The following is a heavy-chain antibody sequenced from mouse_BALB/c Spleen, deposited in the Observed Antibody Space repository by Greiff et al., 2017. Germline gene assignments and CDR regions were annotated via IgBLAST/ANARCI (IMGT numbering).Heavy chain of an antibody. V-gene: IGHV1-87*01. CDR2: IYPGDGDT. D-gene: IGHD2-10*01. CDR1: GYTFTSYW. Sequence: VKLVESGAELARPGASVKLSCKASGYTFTSYWMQWVKQRPGQGLEWIGAIYPGDGDTRYTQKFKGKATLTADKSSSTAYMQLSSLASEDSAVYYCARAYYGNPLWYFDVWGAGTTVTVSS. CDR3: ARAYYGNPLWYFDV. J-gene: IGHJ1*01.